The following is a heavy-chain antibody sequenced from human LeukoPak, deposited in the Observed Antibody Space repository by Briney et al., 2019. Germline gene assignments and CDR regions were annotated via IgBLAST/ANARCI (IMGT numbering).Heavy chain of an antibody. V-gene: IGHV3-30*02. CDR1: GFTFSSYG. J-gene: IGHJ6*03. CDR3: AKDPFRSGYYYYMDV. D-gene: IGHD3-3*01. Sequence: GGSLRLSCAASGFTFSSYGMHWARQAPGKGLEWVAFIRYDGSNKYYADSVKGRFTISRDNSKNTLYLQMNSLRAEDTAVYYCAKDPFRSGYYYYMDVWGKGTTVTVSS. CDR2: IRYDGSNK.